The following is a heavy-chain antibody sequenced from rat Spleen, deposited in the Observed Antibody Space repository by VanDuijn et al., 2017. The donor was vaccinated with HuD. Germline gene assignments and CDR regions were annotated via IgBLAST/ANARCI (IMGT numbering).Heavy chain of an antibody. J-gene: IGHJ2*01. Sequence: QVQLKESGPGLVQPSQTLSLTCSVSGFSLTSSTIHWVRQPPGEGLEWMGGIWGNGETNYKSALKSRLSISRDTSKSQVLLKMNSLQTEDTAMYFCARRYYSYFDYWGQGVMVTVSS. CDR1: GFSLTSST. CDR2: IWGNGET. V-gene: IGHV2-1*01. D-gene: IGHD1-1*01. CDR3: ARRYYSYFDY.